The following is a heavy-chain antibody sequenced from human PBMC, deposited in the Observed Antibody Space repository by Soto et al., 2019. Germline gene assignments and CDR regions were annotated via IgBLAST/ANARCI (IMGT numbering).Heavy chain of an antibody. D-gene: IGHD2-15*01. CDR1: GFTFSYAW. CDR3: TPDTSAANIFDY. J-gene: IGHJ4*02. V-gene: IGHV3-15*01. CDR2: IKSYGDGGTT. Sequence: EVQLVESGGRLVKPGGSLTLSCAASGFTFSYAWMNWVRQTPGKGLEWVGRIKSYGDGGTTDYAALVKGRFTISRNDSKNTLYLQMNSLKTDDTAVYYCTPDTSAANIFDYWGQGTLVTVSS.